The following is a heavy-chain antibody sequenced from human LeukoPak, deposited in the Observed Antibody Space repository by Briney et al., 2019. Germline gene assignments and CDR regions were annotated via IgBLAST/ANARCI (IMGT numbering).Heavy chain of an antibody. CDR3: TREAPITIFGVVISDYYMDV. V-gene: IGHV3-30-3*01. CDR1: GFTFSSYA. D-gene: IGHD3-3*01. J-gene: IGHJ6*03. CDR2: ISYDGGNK. Sequence: GGSLRLSCAASGFTFSSYAMHWVRQAPGKGLEWVAVISYDGGNKYYADSVKGRFTISRDNAKNSLYLQMNSLRAEDTAVYYCTREAPITIFGVVISDYYMDVWGKGTAVTVSS.